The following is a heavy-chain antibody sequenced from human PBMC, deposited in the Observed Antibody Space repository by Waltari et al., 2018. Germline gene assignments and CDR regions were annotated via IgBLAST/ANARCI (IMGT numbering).Heavy chain of an antibody. V-gene: IGHV1-8*01. CDR3: ARGVAQGVDY. D-gene: IGHD5-12*01. J-gene: IGHJ4*02. CDR1: GYAFTSLD. CDR2: MDANAGEA. Sequence: QVQLVQSGAEVRKPGASVKVSCKASGYAFTSLDINWVRQATGQGFAWMGCMDANAGEAGSARKFRGRLSRTADTSTDTFYMELTRLQVEDTAVYYCARGVAQGVDYWGQGTLVTVSS.